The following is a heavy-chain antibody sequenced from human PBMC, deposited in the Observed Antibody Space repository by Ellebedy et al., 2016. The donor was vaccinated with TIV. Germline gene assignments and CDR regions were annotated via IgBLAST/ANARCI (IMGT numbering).Heavy chain of an antibody. CDR3: ARARGNSLYYYYYGMDV. Sequence: AASVKVSCKASGYTFTSYGISWVRQAPGQGLEWMGWISAYNGNTNYAQKLQGRVTITRDTSASTAYMELSSLRSEDTAVYYCARARGNSLYYYYYGMDVWGQGTTVTVSS. CDR1: GYTFTSYG. J-gene: IGHJ6*02. D-gene: IGHD4-23*01. CDR2: ISAYNGNT. V-gene: IGHV1-18*01.